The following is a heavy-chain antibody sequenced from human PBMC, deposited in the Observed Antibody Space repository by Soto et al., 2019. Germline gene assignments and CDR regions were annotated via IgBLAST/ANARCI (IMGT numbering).Heavy chain of an antibody. D-gene: IGHD2-2*01. J-gene: IGHJ5*02. CDR2: IYHSGST. V-gene: IGHV4-30-2*01. CDR3: ARVKGSSSTSPRWFDP. Sequence: SETLSLTCAVSGGSISSGGYSWSWIRQPPGKGLEWIGYIYHSGSTYYNPSLKSRVTISVDRSKNQFSLKLSSVTAADTAVYYCARVKGSSSTSPRWFDPWGQGTLVTVSS. CDR1: GGSISSGGYS.